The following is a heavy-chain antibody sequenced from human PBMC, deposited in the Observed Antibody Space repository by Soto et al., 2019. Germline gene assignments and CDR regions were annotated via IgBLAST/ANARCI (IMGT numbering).Heavy chain of an antibody. CDR2: IYYSGST. J-gene: IGHJ4*02. CDR3: ARDSGDYGDYYFDY. Sequence: SEALSLTGTVSVGSISSYYWSWIRQPPGKGLEWIGYIYYSGSTNYSPSLKSRVTISVDTSKNQFSLKLSSVTAADTAAYYCARDSGDYGDYYFDYWGQGTLVTVSS. CDR1: VGSISSYY. D-gene: IGHD4-17*01. V-gene: IGHV4-59*01.